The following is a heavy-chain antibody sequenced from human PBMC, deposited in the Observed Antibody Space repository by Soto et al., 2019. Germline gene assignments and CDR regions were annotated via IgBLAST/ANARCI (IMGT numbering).Heavy chain of an antibody. CDR3: AKDSGYNYGYFRWFDP. J-gene: IGHJ5*02. CDR2: IYYDGTA. CDR1: GGSFSPNY. D-gene: IGHD5-18*01. V-gene: IGHV4-59*12. Sequence: SETLSLTCTVSGGSFSPNYRSWIRQPPGKGLEWVGYIYYDGTARHNPSLKSRVTISLETSRSQLSLRLSSVTAADMVVYYCAKDSGYNYGYFRWFDPWGQGTLVTVSS.